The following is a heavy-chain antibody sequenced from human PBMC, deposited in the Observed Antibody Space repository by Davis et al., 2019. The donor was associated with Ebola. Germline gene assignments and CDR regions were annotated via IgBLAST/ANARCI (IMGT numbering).Heavy chain of an antibody. D-gene: IGHD1-26*01. CDR1: GFTFSSYE. V-gene: IGHV3-48*03. Sequence: PGGSLRLSCAASGFTFSSYEMNWVRQAPEKGLEWVSYISSSGSTIYYADSVKGRFTISRDNAKNSLYLQMNSLRAEDTAVYYCGRPYSGSYQFDYWGQGTLVTVSS. CDR2: ISSSGSTI. CDR3: GRPYSGSYQFDY. J-gene: IGHJ4*02.